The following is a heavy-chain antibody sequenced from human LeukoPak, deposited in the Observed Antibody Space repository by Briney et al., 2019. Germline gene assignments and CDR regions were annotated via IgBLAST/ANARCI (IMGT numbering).Heavy chain of an antibody. CDR3: ARDVAWVQLRQRSYYGMDV. CDR2: IYCSGST. V-gene: IGHV4-31*03. Sequence: SETLSLTCTVSGGSISSGGYYWSWIRQHPGKGLEWIGYIYCSGSTYYNPSLKSRVTISVDTSKNQFSLKLSSVTAADTAVYYCARDVAWVQLRQRSYYGMDVWGQGTTVTVSS. J-gene: IGHJ6*02. D-gene: IGHD5-18*01. CDR1: GGSISSGGYY.